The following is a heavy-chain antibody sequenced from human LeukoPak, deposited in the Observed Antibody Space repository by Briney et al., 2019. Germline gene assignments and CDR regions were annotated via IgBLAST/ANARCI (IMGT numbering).Heavy chain of an antibody. CDR3: ARDRGLTTSGGVGFDR. CDR1: GGSISSYY. CDR2: IYNSGTT. V-gene: IGHV4-59*01. J-gene: IGHJ4*02. D-gene: IGHD3-10*02. Sequence: SETLSLTCTVSGGSISSYYWSWIRQPPGKGLEWIGYIYNSGTTSYNPSLKTRVTISVDTSKNQVSLRLSSVTDADTALYYCARDRGLTTSGGVGFDRWGQGTLVTVSS.